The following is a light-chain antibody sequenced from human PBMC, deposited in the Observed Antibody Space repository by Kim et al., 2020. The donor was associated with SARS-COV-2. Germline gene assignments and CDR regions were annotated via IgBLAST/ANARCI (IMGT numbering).Light chain of an antibody. V-gene: IGKV1-39*01. CDR3: QQSYSTLGT. CDR1: QYIITN. J-gene: IGKJ1*01. Sequence: DIQMTQSPSSLSASVGDRVTITCRASQYIITNLNWYQQKPGKAPKLLIYAASTLQSGVPSRFSGSGSGTDFTLTISSLQPEDFAAYYCQQSYSTLGTFGQGTKVEIK. CDR2: AAS.